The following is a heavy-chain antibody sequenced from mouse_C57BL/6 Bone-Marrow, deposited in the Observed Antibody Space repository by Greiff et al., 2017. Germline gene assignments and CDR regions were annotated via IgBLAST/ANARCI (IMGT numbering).Heavy chain of an antibody. V-gene: IGHV1-81*01. J-gene: IGHJ2*01. D-gene: IGHD2-13*01. CDR3: SRGDDSYFDY. CDR2: IYPRSGNT. Sequence: QVQLKESGAELARPGASVKLSCKASGYTFTSYGISWVKQRTGQGLEWIGEIYPRSGNTYYNEKFKGKATLTADKSSSTAYMELRSLTSEDSAVYFYSRGDDSYFDYWGQGTTLTVSS. CDR1: GYTFTSYG.